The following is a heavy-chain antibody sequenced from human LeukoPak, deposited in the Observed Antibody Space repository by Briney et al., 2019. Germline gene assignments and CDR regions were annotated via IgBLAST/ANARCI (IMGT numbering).Heavy chain of an antibody. J-gene: IGHJ4*02. Sequence: GGSLRLSCAASGFTFSSYSMNWVRQAPGKGLEWVSSISSSSSYIYYADSVKGRLTISRDNAENSLYLQMNSLRAEDTAVYYCARDLEVGNSLSALDYWGQGTLVTVSS. CDR3: ARDLEVGNSLSALDY. CDR1: GFTFSSYS. D-gene: IGHD1/OR15-1a*01. V-gene: IGHV3-21*01. CDR2: ISSSSSYI.